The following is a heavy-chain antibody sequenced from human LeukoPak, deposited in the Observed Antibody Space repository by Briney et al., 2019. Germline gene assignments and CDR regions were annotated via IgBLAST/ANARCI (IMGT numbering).Heavy chain of an antibody. J-gene: IGHJ4*02. D-gene: IGHD3-10*01. CDR3: ARHNSKYYYGSGTYYPTTFDY. V-gene: IGHV4-39*01. Sequence: SETLSLTCTVSGGSISSSGYYWGWIRQPPGKGLEWIGSIFYSGSTYYNPSLKSRVTISVDTSKNQFSLKLSSVTATDTAVYYCARHNSKYYYGSGTYYPTTFDYWGQGILVTVSS. CDR2: IFYSGST. CDR1: GGSISSSGYY.